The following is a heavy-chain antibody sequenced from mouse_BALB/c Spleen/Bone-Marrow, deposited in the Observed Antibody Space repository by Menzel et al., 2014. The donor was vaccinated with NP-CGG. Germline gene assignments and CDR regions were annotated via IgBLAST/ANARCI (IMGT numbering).Heavy chain of an antibody. V-gene: IGHV5-6-3*01. CDR1: GLTFSSYG. CDR3: ARDYYGSSDY. D-gene: IGHD1-1*01. CDR2: INSNGGSP. J-gene: IGHJ2*01. Sequence: DVKLVESGGGLVQPGGSLKLSCAASGLTFSSYGMSWVRQTPDKRLELVATINSNGGSPYYPDSVKGRFTISRDNAKNTLYLQMSSLKAEDTAMYYCARDYYGSSDYWGQGTTLSVSS.